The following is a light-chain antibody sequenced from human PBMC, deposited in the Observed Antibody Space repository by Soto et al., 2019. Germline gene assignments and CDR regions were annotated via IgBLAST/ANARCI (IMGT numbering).Light chain of an antibody. CDR2: GAS. CDR1: QSINNN. Sequence: EIVMTQSPATLSVSPGERATLSCRASQSINNNLAWYQQKPGQGPRLLIYGASSRATGIPARFSGSGSGTGVTLTISSLQSEDFAISYCQQYNNWPLTFGGGTKVEIK. J-gene: IGKJ4*01. V-gene: IGKV3-15*01. CDR3: QQYNNWPLT.